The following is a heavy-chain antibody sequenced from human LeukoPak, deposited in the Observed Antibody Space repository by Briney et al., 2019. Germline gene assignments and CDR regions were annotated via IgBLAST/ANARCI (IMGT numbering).Heavy chain of an antibody. J-gene: IGHJ4*02. CDR2: ISPDNGNT. V-gene: IGHV1-18*01. Sequence: GASVKVSCKASGYTFTDYALTWVRQAPGQGLEWMGWISPDNGNTNYAQKFQGRVSMTTDTSTDTAYMELRSLNSDDTAVYYCAREGLGRASTPRYWGRGTLVTVSS. CDR1: GYTFTDYA. CDR3: AREGLGRASTPRY. D-gene: IGHD1-26*01.